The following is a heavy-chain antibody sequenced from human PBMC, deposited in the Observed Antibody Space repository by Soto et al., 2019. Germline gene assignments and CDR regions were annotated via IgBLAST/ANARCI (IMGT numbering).Heavy chain of an antibody. V-gene: IGHV4-39*01. CDR2: MYYSGIT. CDR3: ARQLTTLYYYYGMGV. D-gene: IGHD4-17*01. Sequence: PETLTLTLTVSGGSNSSSSNSWGWIRQPPGKVLELMGSMYYSGITYYTPSLKSLSTISVDTSKNQFSMNLSSVTAADTAVYYCARQLTTLYYYYGMGVWGQGTTVTVSS. CDR1: GGSNSSSSNS. J-gene: IGHJ6*02.